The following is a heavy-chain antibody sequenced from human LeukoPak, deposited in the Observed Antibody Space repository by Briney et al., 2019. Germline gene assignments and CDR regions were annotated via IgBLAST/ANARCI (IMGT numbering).Heavy chain of an antibody. V-gene: IGHV1-18*01. CDR3: ARDLTTVTPIDY. CDR2: ISTYNGNT. CDR1: GYIFTSYG. Sequence: ASVKVSCKASGYIFTSYGISWVRQAPGQGLELMGWISTYNGNTNYAQDFQDRVTMTTDTSTTTAYMVLRSLRSDDTAVYYCARDLTTVTPIDYWGQGTLITVSS. D-gene: IGHD4-17*01. J-gene: IGHJ4*02.